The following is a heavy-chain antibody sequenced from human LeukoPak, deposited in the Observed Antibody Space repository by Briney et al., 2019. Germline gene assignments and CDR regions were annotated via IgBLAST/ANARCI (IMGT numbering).Heavy chain of an antibody. V-gene: IGHV3-21*01. CDR2: ISSSSSYI. D-gene: IGHD6-19*01. CDR3: ARGAVAGYFDY. Sequence: GGSLRLSCAASGFTFSSYSMNWVRQAPGKGLEWVSSISSSSSYIYYADSVKGRFTISRDNAKNSLYLQMNSLRAEDTAVCYCARGAVAGYFDYWGQGTLVTVSS. CDR1: GFTFSSYS. J-gene: IGHJ4*02.